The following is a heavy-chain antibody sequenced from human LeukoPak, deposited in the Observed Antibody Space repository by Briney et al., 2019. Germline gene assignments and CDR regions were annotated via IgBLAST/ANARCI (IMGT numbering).Heavy chain of an antibody. CDR2: INHSGST. V-gene: IGHV4-34*01. D-gene: IGHD3-10*01. CDR1: GGSFSGYY. CDR3: ARGPRITMVRGVIMSWLDP. Sequence: PSETLSLTCAVYGGSFSGYYWSWIRQPPGKGLEWIGEINHSGSTNYNPSLKSRVTISVDTSKNQFSLKLSSVTAADTAVYYCARGPRITMVRGVIMSWLDPWGQGTLVTVSS. J-gene: IGHJ5*02.